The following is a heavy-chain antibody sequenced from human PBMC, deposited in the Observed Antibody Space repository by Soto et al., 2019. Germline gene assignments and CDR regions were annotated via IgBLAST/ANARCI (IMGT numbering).Heavy chain of an antibody. Sequence: PSETLSLTCTVSGGSISSYYWSWIRQPPGKGLEWIGYIYYSGSTNYNPSLKSRVTISVDTSKNQFSLKLSSVTAADTAVYYCARTVHYVWGSYRSYFHYWGQGTLVTVSS. CDR1: GGSISSYY. J-gene: IGHJ4*02. D-gene: IGHD3-16*02. V-gene: IGHV4-59*01. CDR3: ARTVHYVWGSYRSYFHY. CDR2: IYYSGST.